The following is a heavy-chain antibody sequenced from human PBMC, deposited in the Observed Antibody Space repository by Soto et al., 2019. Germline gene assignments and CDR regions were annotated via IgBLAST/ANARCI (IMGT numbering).Heavy chain of an antibody. J-gene: IGHJ5*02. V-gene: IGHV4-34*01. D-gene: IGHD6-6*01. CDR2: INHSGST. Sequence: SETLSLTCAVYGGSFSGYYWSWIRQPPGKGLEWIGEINHSGSTNYNPSLKSRVTISVDTSKNQFSLKLSSVTAADTAVYYCARQPRAARLWFDPWGQGTLVTVSS. CDR1: GGSFSGYY. CDR3: ARQPRAARLWFDP.